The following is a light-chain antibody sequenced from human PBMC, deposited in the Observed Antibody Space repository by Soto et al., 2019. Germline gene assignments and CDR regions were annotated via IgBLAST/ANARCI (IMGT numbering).Light chain of an antibody. CDR1: QSVSSSY. J-gene: IGKJ4*02. Sequence: EIGLTQSPRTLSLSPGERATLSCRASQSVSSSYLAWYQQKPGQAPRLLICGASSRATGIPDSYSCSRSGTDITLTISRLEPEDLAGYYCQQYGSSPLTFGGGTKVEIK. CDR3: QQYGSSPLT. V-gene: IGKV3-20*01. CDR2: GAS.